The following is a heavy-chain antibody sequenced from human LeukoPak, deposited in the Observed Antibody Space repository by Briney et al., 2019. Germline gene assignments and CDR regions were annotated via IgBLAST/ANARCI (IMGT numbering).Heavy chain of an antibody. CDR3: ARNPNWNYEGSWFDP. V-gene: IGHV4-61*02. Sequence: SETLSLTCTVSGGSISSGSYYWSWIRQPAGKGLEWIGRIYTSGSTNYNPSLKSRVTISVDTSKNQFSLKLSSVTAADTAVYYYARNPNWNYEGSWFDPWGQGTLVTVSS. CDR1: GGSISSGSYY. D-gene: IGHD1-7*01. CDR2: IYTSGST. J-gene: IGHJ5*02.